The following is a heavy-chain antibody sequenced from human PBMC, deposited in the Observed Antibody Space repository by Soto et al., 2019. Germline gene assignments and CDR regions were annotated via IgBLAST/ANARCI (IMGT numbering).Heavy chain of an antibody. Sequence: EVRLLESGGGLIQPGGSLRLSCAASGFTFSSYVLSWVRQAPGTGLGWVSGISGSGTNTYYADSVKGRFTISRDNSKNTLYLQMTSLRAEDTAEYYCAKDNSPYSGYNSFDYWGEGTLVTVSS. CDR1: GFTFSSYV. CDR2: ISGSGTNT. J-gene: IGHJ4*02. D-gene: IGHD5-12*01. CDR3: AKDNSPYSGYNSFDY. V-gene: IGHV3-23*01.